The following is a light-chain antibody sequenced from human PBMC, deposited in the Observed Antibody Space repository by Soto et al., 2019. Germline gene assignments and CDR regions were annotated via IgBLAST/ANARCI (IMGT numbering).Light chain of an antibody. CDR3: SSYTSSSTYV. Sequence: QSALTQHPSVPGSPGQSVAISCTGTSSDVGNSNGVSWYHQPPGTAPKLIIYDVNNRPSGVPDRFSGSKSGNTASLTISGLQAEDEGDYYCSSYTSSSTYVFGTGTKVTVL. CDR1: SSDVGNSNG. J-gene: IGLJ1*01. CDR2: DVN. V-gene: IGLV2-18*02.